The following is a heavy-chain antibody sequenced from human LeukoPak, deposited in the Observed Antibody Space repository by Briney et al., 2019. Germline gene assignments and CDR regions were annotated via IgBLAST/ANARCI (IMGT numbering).Heavy chain of an antibody. V-gene: IGHV3-21*01. J-gene: IGHJ6*04. Sequence: GGSLRLSCAASGFTFSSYEMNWVRQAPGKGLEWVSSISSSSTYINYADSVKGRFTISRDNAKNSLYLQMNSLRAEDTAVYYCAELGITMIGGVWGKGTTVTISS. D-gene: IGHD3-10*02. CDR1: GFTFSSYE. CDR3: AELGITMIGGV. CDR2: ISSSSTYI.